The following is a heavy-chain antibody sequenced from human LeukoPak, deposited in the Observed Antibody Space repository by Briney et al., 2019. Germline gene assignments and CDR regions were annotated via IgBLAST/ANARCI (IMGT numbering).Heavy chain of an antibody. Sequence: GGSLRLSCAASGFTFSSYAMSWVRQAPGKGLEWVSAISGSGGSTYYADSVKGRFTISRDNSKNTLYLQMNSLRAEDTAVYYCARDYYGSRIIYFDYWGQGTLVTVSS. D-gene: IGHD3-10*01. CDR2: ISGSGGST. J-gene: IGHJ4*02. V-gene: IGHV3-23*01. CDR3: ARDYYGSRIIYFDY. CDR1: GFTFSSYA.